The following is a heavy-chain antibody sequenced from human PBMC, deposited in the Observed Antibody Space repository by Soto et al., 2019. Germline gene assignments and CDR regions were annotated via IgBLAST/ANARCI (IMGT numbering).Heavy chain of an antibody. CDR1: GGSFSGYY. Sequence: SETLSLTCAVYGGSFSGYYWSWIRQPPGKGLEWIGEINHSGSTNYNPSLKSRVTISVDTSKNQFSLKLSSVTAADTAVYYCARGQDGSGSYCMDVWGQGTTVTAP. V-gene: IGHV4-34*01. D-gene: IGHD3-10*01. CDR3: ARGQDGSGSYCMDV. J-gene: IGHJ6*02. CDR2: INHSGST.